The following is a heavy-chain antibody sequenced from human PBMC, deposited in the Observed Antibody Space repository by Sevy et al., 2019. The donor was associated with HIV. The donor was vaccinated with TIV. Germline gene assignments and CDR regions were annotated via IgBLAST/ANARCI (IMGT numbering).Heavy chain of an antibody. CDR2: IYYSGST. V-gene: IGHV4-59*01. D-gene: IGHD1-26*01. CDR3: ARPYSNYYYAMDV. CDR1: GDAISGYY. Sequence: SETLSLTCTVSGDAISGYYWSWIRQPPGKGLEWIGYIYYSGSTNYNPSLKSRVTISEDTSKNQFSLKLTSVTAADTAVYYCARPYSNYYYAMDVWGQGITVTVSS. J-gene: IGHJ6*02.